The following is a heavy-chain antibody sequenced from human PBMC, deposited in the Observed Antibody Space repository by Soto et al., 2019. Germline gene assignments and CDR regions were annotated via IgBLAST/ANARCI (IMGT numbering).Heavy chain of an antibody. CDR1: GYTFTTYY. V-gene: IGHV1-46*03. CDR2: INPSGDI. J-gene: IGHJ4*02. CDR3: ARVYCSGGSCYSIDY. D-gene: IGHD2-15*01. Sequence: QVQLVQSGAEVKKPGASVKVSCKASGYTFTTYYIHWVRQAPGQGLEWMGIINPSGDINYAQEFQGRVIMTRDTSTSTVYMELSSLRSEDTAVYYCARVYCSGGSCYSIDYWGQGTLVTVSS.